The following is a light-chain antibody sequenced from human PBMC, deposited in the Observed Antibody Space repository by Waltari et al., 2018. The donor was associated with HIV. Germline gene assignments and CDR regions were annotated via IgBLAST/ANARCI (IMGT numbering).Light chain of an antibody. CDR2: DDS. CDR1: NIGSES. V-gene: IGLV3-21*02. J-gene: IGLJ1*01. CDR3: QVWDSSSDRYV. Sequence: SYVLTQPPLVSVAPGQTARITCGGNNIGSESVHWYQQKPGQAPVVVVYDDSDRPSGIPERFSGSNSGNTATLTVSRVEAGDEADYYCQVWDSSSDRYVFGTGTKVTVL.